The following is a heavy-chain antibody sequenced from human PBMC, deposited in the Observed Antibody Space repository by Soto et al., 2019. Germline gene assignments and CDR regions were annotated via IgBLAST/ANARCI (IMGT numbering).Heavy chain of an antibody. D-gene: IGHD3-22*01. J-gene: IGHJ3*02. CDR2: IYYSGST. V-gene: IGHV4-30-4*01. Sequence: PSETLSLTCTVSGGSISSGDYYWSWIRQPPGKGLEWIGYIYYSGSTYYNPSLKSRVTISVDTSKNQFSLKLSSVTAADTAVYYCARGKIVVVISGAFDIWGQGTMVTVSS. CDR1: GGSISSGDYY. CDR3: ARGKIVVVISGAFDI.